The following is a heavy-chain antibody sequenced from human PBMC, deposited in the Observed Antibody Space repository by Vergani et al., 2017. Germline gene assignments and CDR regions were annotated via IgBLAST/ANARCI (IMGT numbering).Heavy chain of an antibody. Sequence: QVQLVQSGAEVKKPGASVKVSCKASGYTFTGYYMHWVRQAPGQGLEWMGWINPNSGGTKYAQKFQGRVTMTRDTSISTAYMELSRLRSDDTAVYYCASAEYYDYVWGSYRWGQGTLVTVSS. CDR2: INPNSGGT. CDR3: ASAEYYDYVWGSYR. D-gene: IGHD3-16*02. CDR1: GYTFTGYY. V-gene: IGHV1-2*02. J-gene: IGHJ4*02.